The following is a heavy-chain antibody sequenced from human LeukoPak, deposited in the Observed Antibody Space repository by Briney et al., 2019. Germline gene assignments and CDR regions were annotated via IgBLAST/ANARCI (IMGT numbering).Heavy chain of an antibody. Sequence: SETLSLTCTVSGGSISSYYWSWIRQPPGKGLEWIGYIYYSGSTNYNPSLKSRVTISVDTSKNQFSLKLSSVTAADTAVYYCARDNRGYSYGAYYYGMDVWGQGTTVTVSS. CDR3: ARDNRGYSYGAYYYGMDV. J-gene: IGHJ6*02. CDR2: IYYSGST. CDR1: GGSISSYY. D-gene: IGHD5-18*01. V-gene: IGHV4-59*01.